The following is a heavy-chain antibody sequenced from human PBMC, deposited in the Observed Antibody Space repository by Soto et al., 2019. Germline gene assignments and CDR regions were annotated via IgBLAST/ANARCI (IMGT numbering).Heavy chain of an antibody. V-gene: IGHV5-51*01. D-gene: IGHD3-10*01. CDR3: STRSYIGPYGRYDY. Sequence: GESLKISCKGSGYNLGDYWIAWVRKMPGRGLEWIGIFNPANSDNRYSPSFQGQVTLSADKSIGAAYLHWRRLKPSDTATYFCSTRSYIGPYGRYDYWAQGTLV. J-gene: IGHJ4*02. CDR1: GYNLGDYW. CDR2: FNPANSDN.